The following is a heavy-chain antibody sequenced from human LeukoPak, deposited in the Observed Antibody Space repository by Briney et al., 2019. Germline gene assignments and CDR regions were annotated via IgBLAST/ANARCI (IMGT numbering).Heavy chain of an antibody. J-gene: IGHJ4*02. Sequence: GGSLRLSCAASGFTFSSYEMNWVRQAPGKGLEWVSYISSSGSTIYYADSVKGRFTISRDNAKNSLYLQMNSLRAEDTAVYYCARYSSSFRGGDYWGQGTLVTVSS. D-gene: IGHD6-6*01. CDR1: GFTFSSYE. CDR2: ISSSGSTI. V-gene: IGHV3-48*03. CDR3: ARYSSSFRGGDY.